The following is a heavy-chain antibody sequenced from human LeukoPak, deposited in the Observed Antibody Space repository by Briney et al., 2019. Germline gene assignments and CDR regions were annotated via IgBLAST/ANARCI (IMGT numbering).Heavy chain of an antibody. D-gene: IGHD6-13*01. J-gene: IGHJ4*02. Sequence: GGSLRLSCAASGFTFSSYSMNWVRQAPGKGLEWVSSISSSSSYIYYADSGKGRFTISRDNAKNSLYLQMNSLRAEDTAVYYCARDRGIAAAGNNYFDYWGQGTLVTVSS. CDR2: ISSSSSYI. CDR3: ARDRGIAAAGNNYFDY. V-gene: IGHV3-21*01. CDR1: GFTFSSYS.